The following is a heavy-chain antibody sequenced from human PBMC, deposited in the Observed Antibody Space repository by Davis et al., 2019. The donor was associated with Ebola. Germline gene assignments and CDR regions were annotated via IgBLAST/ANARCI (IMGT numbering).Heavy chain of an antibody. D-gene: IGHD5-24*01. CDR3: VRDNYGVDY. J-gene: IGHJ4*02. CDR2: ITSDGSTT. CDR1: AFSSSDYW. Sequence: PAESLSLSCAAAAFSSSDYWMQWVRQAPGEGLVWVSHITSDGSTTSYAESVRGRFTISRDTARNTLYLQMDSLRVEDTATYYCVRDNYGVDYWGQGTLVTVSS. V-gene: IGHV3-74*01.